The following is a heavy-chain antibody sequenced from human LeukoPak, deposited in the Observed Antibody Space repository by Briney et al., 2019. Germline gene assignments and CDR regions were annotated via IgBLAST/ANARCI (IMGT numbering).Heavy chain of an antibody. CDR1: GGSISSYY. J-gene: IGHJ4*02. CDR2: IYSSGST. V-gene: IGHV4-4*08. D-gene: IGHD6-19*01. CDR3: ARLCKWLVSDVDY. Sequence: SETLSLTCTVSGGSISSYYWSWIRQPPGKRLEWIGCIYSSGSTYYNPSLKSRVTISVDTSKNQFSLKLSSVTAADTAVYYCARLCKWLVSDVDYWGQGTLVTVSS.